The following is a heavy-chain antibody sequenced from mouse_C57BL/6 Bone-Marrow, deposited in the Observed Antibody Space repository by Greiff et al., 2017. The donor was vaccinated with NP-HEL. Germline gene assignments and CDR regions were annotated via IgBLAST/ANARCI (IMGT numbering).Heavy chain of an antibody. D-gene: IGHD2-4*01. CDR2: IDPSDSYT. CDR1: GYTFTSYW. V-gene: IGHV1-59*01. J-gene: IGHJ3*01. CDR3: ARMIKGWFAY. Sequence: LLQSGAELVRPGTSVTLSCKASGYTFTSYWMHWVKQRPGQGLEWIGVIDPSDSYTNYHQKFKGKATLTVDTSSSTAYMQLSSLTSEDSAVYYCARMIKGWFAYWGQGTLVTVSA.